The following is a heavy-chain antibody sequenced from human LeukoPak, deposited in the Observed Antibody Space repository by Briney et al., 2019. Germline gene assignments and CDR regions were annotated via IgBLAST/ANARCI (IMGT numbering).Heavy chain of an antibody. J-gene: IGHJ4*02. D-gene: IGHD2-15*01. CDR1: GFTFSSYS. V-gene: IGHV3-48*02. CDR3: AGGYCSGGSCYGIDY. CDR2: ITSSSSTI. Sequence: GGSLRLSCAASGFTFSSYSMNWVRQAPGKGLEWVSYITSSSSTIYYADSVKGRFTISKDNAKNSLYLQMNSLRDEDTAVYYCAGGYCSGGSCYGIDYWGQGTLVTVSS.